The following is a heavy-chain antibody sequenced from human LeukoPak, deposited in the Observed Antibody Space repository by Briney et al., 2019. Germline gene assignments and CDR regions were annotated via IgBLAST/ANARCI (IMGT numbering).Heavy chain of an antibody. V-gene: IGHV4-34*01. CDR1: GGSFSGYY. CDR2: INHSGST. CDR3: ASKRDY. J-gene: IGHJ4*02. Sequence: SETLSLTCAVYGGSFSGYYWSWIRQPPGKGLEWIGEINHSGSTNYNPSLKSRVTISVDTSKNQFSLKLSSVTAADTAVYYCASKRDYWGQGTLVTVSS.